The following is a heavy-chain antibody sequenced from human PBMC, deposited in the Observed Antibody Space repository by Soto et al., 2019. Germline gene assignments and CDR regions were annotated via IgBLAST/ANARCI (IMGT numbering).Heavy chain of an antibody. Sequence: PSETLSLTCTVSGGSISSGGYYWSWIRQHPGQGLAWIGFIYYSGTTYYNSSLQSRVTISGDTSKNQFSLQVRSVTAADTAVYYCARVASGNYGYQFDFWGQGTQVTVSS. V-gene: IGHV4-31*03. CDR3: ARVASGNYGYQFDF. D-gene: IGHD1-26*01. CDR1: GGSISSGGYY. J-gene: IGHJ4*02. CDR2: IYYSGTT.